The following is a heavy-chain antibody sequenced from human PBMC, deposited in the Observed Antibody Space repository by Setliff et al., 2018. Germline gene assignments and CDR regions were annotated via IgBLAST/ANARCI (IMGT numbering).Heavy chain of an antibody. J-gene: IGHJ5*02. CDR3: AKNGFGVVALGVNNWFDP. Sequence: HPGGSLRLSCAASGFTFSSYAMSWVRQAPGKGLEWVSAISGSGGSTYYADSVKGRFTISRDNSKNTLYLQMNSLRAEDTAVYYCAKNGFGVVALGVNNWFDPWGQGILVTVSS. V-gene: IGHV3-23*01. CDR1: GFTFSSYA. D-gene: IGHD3-10*01. CDR2: ISGSGGST.